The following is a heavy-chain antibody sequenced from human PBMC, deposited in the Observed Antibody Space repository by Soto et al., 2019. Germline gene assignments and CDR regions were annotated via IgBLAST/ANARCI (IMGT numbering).Heavy chain of an antibody. V-gene: IGHV1-58*01. CDR2: IVVGSGNT. D-gene: IGHD2-21*02. CDR3: AADPYCGGDCYFDY. Sequence: SVKVSCKASGFTFFTSAVQWVRQARGQGLEWIGWIVVGSGNTNYAQKFQERVTITRDMSTNTAYMELTSLRSEDTAVYYCAADPYCGGDCYFDYWGQGIMVTVSS. CDR1: GFTFFTSA. J-gene: IGHJ4*02.